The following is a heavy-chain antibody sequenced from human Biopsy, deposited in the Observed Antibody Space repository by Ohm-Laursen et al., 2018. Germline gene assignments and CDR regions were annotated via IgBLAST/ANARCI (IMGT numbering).Heavy chain of an antibody. Sequence: SSVKVSCKAPGGTFSNYGVNWVRQAPGQGLEWMGMINPSGSTTSYPQIFQGRVTMTRDTSKSTAYMEMSRLRCDDTAVYYCALQSVAQMKNFDYWGQGTLVTVSS. CDR2: INPSGSTT. D-gene: IGHD6-19*01. CDR1: GGTFSNYG. V-gene: IGHV1-46*01. CDR3: ALQSVAQMKNFDY. J-gene: IGHJ4*02.